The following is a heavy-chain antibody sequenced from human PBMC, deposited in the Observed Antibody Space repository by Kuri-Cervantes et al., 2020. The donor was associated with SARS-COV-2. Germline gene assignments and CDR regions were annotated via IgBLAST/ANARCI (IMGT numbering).Heavy chain of an antibody. CDR1: GFTFSSYW. V-gene: IGHV3-7*01. Sequence: GESLKISCAASGFTFSSYWMSWVRQAPGKGLEWVANIKQDGSEKYYVDSVKGRFTISRDNAKNSLYLQMNSLRAEDTAVYYCARDAVAAAGSEWFDPWGQGTLVTVSS. CDR2: IKQDGSEK. D-gene: IGHD6-13*01. J-gene: IGHJ5*02. CDR3: ARDAVAAAGSEWFDP.